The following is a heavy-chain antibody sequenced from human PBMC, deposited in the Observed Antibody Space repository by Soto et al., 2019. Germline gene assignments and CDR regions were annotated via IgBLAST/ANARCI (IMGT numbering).Heavy chain of an antibody. CDR3: AHGVVVITSYFQH. CDR1: GFTFSSYG. CDR2: ISNDERNE. Sequence: QVQLVESGGGVVQPGRSLRLSCAASGFTFSSYGMHWVRQAPGKGLEGVAVISNDERNEYDADSGTGRFTMSRDNSTNTLYRQMNSLRAEDTAVSYCAHGVVVITSYFQHWGQGTLVTVSS. D-gene: IGHD3-22*01. V-gene: IGHV3-30*03. J-gene: IGHJ1*01.